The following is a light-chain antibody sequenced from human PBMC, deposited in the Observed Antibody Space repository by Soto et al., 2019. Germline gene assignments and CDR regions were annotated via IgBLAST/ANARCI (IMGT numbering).Light chain of an antibody. V-gene: IGLV3-21*02. J-gene: IGLJ1*01. CDR3: QVWDYDTDHFV. Sequence: SYELTQAPSVSLAPGQAARICCGGDNIGSKSVHWYQQRPGQAPVLVVYADSDRPSGIPERFSGSNPGNTATLTISRVEAGDEADYYCQVWDYDTDHFVFGPGTKVTVL. CDR2: ADS. CDR1: NIGSKS.